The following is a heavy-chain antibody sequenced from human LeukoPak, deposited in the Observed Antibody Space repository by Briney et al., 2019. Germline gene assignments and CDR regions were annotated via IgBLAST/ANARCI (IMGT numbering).Heavy chain of an antibody. CDR2: MNPNTGDT. D-gene: IGHD1-26*01. CDR1: GYTFTGYD. J-gene: IGHJ4*02. CDR3: TRGSLSGSSRDY. Sequence: GASVKVSCKASGYTFTGYDINWVRQATGQGLEWMGWMNPNTGDTGYAQKFQGRVTITRNSSIDTAYMEPSGLRSEDTAVYYCTRGSLSGSSRDYWGQGTLLTVS. V-gene: IGHV1-8*01.